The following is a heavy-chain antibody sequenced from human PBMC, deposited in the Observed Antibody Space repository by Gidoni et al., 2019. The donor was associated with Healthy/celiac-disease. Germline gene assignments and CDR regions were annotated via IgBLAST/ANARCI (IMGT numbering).Heavy chain of an antibody. J-gene: IGHJ6*02. CDR2: ISSRSSTI. V-gene: IGHV3-48*02. CDR1: GFTFISYS. CDR3: ARGERDGYDYYYYYGMDV. D-gene: IGHD5-12*01. Sequence: EVRLVESGGGLVQPAASLRLSCSASGFTFISYSMNWVRHAPGKGLEWVSYISSRSSTIYYADSVKGRFTISRDNAKNSLYLQMNSRRDEDTAVYYCARGERDGYDYYYYYGMDVWGQGTTVTVSS.